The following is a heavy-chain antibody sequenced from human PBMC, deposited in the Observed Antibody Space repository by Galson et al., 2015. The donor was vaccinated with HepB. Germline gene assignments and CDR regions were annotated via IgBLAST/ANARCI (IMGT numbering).Heavy chain of an antibody. V-gene: IGHV3-30*03. D-gene: IGHD3-22*01. Sequence: SLRLSCAASGFTFSSYGMHWVRQAPGKGLEWVAVISYDGSNKYYADSVKGRFTISRDNSKNTLYLQMNSLRAEDTAVYYCAIAMIVVAPHAFDIWGQGTMVTVSS. J-gene: IGHJ3*02. CDR3: AIAMIVVAPHAFDI. CDR2: ISYDGSNK. CDR1: GFTFSSYG.